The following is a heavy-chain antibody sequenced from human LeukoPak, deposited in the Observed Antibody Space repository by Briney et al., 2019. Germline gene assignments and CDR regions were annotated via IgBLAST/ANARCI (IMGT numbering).Heavy chain of an antibody. CDR3: ARVEPGAQRFGAFDN. CDR1: GGTFSSYA. Sequence: ASVKVSCKASGGTFSSYAISWVRQAPGQGLEWMGGIIPIFGTANYAQKFQGRVTITADESTSTAYMELSSLRSEDTAVYYCARVEPGAQRFGAFDNWGQGTMVTVSS. D-gene: IGHD3-10*01. V-gene: IGHV1-69*01. CDR2: IIPIFGTA. J-gene: IGHJ3*02.